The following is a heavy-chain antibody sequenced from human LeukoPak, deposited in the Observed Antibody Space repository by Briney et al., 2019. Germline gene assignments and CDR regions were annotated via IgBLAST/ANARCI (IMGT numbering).Heavy chain of an antibody. CDR1: GGSFSGYY. CDR3: GXXXXXXXXXXXXXYTDPSSYFDY. Sequence: SETLSLTCAVYGGSFSGYYWSWIRQPPGKGLEWIGEINHSGSTNYNPSLKSRVTISVDTSKNQFSLELSSGTAADPAVYYCGXXXXXXXXXXXXXYTDPSSYFDYWGQGTLVTVSS. J-gene: IGHJ4*02. D-gene: IGHD2-2*02. V-gene: IGHV4-34*01. CDR2: INHSGST.